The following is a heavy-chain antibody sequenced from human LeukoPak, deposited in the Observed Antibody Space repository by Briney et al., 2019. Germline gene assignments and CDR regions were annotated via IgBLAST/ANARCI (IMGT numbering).Heavy chain of an antibody. V-gene: IGHV4-34*01. CDR1: GGSFSGYY. D-gene: IGHD2-15*01. CDR3: ARGLFLRVAAIGY. Sequence: SETLSLTCAVYGGSFSGYYWSWIRQPPGKGLEWIGEINHSGSTNYNPSLKSRVTISVDTSKNQFSLKLSSVTAADTAVYYCARGLFLRVAAIGYWGQGTLVTVSP. J-gene: IGHJ4*02. CDR2: INHSGST.